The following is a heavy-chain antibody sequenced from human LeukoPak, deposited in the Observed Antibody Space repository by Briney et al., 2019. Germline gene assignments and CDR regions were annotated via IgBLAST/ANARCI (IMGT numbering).Heavy chain of an antibody. V-gene: IGHV3-21*01. J-gene: IGHJ6*03. CDR2: ISSSSSYI. D-gene: IGHD5-12*01. CDR1: GFTFSSYS. Sequence: PGGSLRLSCAASGFTFSSYSMNWVRQAPGKGLEWVSSISSSSSYIYYADSVKGRFTTSRDNAKNSLYLQMNSLRAEDTAVYYCARDLVVATGVDYYYYMDVWGKGTTVTVSS. CDR3: ARDLVVATGVDYYYYMDV.